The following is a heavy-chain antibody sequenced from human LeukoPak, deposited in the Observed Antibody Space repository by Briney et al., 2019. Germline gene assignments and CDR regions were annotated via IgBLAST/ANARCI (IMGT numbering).Heavy chain of an antibody. CDR1: GYTFTGYY. Sequence: GASVKVSCKASGYTFTGYYMHWVRQAPGQGLEWMGWINPNSGGTNYAQKFQGRVTMTTDTSTSTAYMELRSLRSDDTAVYYCARAGRGASSGQDSSEYFQHWGQGTLVTVSS. CDR2: INPNSGGT. J-gene: IGHJ1*01. V-gene: IGHV1-2*02. CDR3: ARAGRGASSGQDSSEYFQH. D-gene: IGHD3-22*01.